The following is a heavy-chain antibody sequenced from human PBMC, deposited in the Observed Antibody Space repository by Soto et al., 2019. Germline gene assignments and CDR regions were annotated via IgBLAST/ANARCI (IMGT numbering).Heavy chain of an antibody. V-gene: IGHV1-69*13. CDR2: IIPIFGTA. D-gene: IGHD1-26*01. Sequence: GASVKVSCKASGGTFSSYAISWVRQAPGQGLEWMGGIIPIFGTANYAQKFQGRVTITADESTSTAYMELSSLRSEDTAVYYCARESGTGATGHYYGMDAWGQGTTVTVYS. J-gene: IGHJ6*02. CDR1: GGTFSSYA. CDR3: ARESGTGATGHYYGMDA.